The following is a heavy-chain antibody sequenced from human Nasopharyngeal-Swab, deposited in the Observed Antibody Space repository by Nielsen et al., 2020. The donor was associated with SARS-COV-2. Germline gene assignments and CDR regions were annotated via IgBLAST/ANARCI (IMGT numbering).Heavy chain of an antibody. V-gene: IGHV3-23*01. Sequence: GESLKISCAASGFTFSSYAMSWVRQAPGKGLEWVSAISGSGGSTYYADSVKGRFTISRDNSKNTLYLQMNSLRAEDTAVYYCAKDINYGDYVPPTRQKRNDAFDIWGQGTMVTVSS. CDR3: AKDINYGDYVPPTRQKRNDAFDI. CDR1: GFTFSSYA. D-gene: IGHD4-17*01. J-gene: IGHJ3*02. CDR2: ISGSGGST.